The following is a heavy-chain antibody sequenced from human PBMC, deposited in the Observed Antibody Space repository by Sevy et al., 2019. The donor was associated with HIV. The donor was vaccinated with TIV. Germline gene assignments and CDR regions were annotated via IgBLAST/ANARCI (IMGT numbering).Heavy chain of an antibody. J-gene: IGHJ5*02. V-gene: IGHV3-30*04. Sequence: GGSLRLSCAASGFTFSSYAMHWVRQAPGKGLEWVAVISYDGSYKYYADSVKGRFTISRDNSKNTLYLQMNSLRAEDTAVYYCARDRDPYSSGWYGWFDPWGQGTLVTVSS. D-gene: IGHD6-19*01. CDR1: GFTFSSYA. CDR2: ISYDGSYK. CDR3: ARDRDPYSSGWYGWFDP.